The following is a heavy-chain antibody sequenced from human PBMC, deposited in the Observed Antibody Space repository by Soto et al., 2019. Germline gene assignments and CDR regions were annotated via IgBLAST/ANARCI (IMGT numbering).Heavy chain of an antibody. J-gene: IGHJ4*02. V-gene: IGHV3-11*05. CDR2: INPISTYT. D-gene: IGHD3-10*01. CDR3: ASEGAMLLGVDEDDY. Sequence: QVQLVESGGGLVKPGESLRLSCVGSGFTFSDFHMSWIRQAPGKVLEWVSYINPISTYTPYADSVKGRFTTSRDNAKNSVNLQMNSLRVEDTAVYYCASEGAMLLGVDEDDYWGQGTLVTVSS. CDR1: GFTFSDFH.